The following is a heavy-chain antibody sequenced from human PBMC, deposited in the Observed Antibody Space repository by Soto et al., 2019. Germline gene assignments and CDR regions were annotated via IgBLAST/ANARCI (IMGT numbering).Heavy chain of an antibody. CDR2: ISYDGSNK. D-gene: IGHD3-10*01. V-gene: IGHV3-30*18. CDR3: AKDSWRGWFGESNYYYYGMDV. CDR1: GFTFSSYG. J-gene: IGHJ6*02. Sequence: PGGSLRLSCAASGFTFSSYGMHWVRQAPGKGLEWVAVISYDGSNKYYADSVKGRFTISRDNSKNTLYLQMNSLRAEDTAVYYCAKDSWRGWFGESNYYYYGMDVWGQGTTVTVSS.